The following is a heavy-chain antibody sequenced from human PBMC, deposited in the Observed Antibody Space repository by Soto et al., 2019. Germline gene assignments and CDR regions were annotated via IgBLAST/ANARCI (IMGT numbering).Heavy chain of an antibody. CDR3: ARVSGIYYYGMDV. Sequence: QVQLQQWGAGLLKPSETLSLTCAVYGGSFSGYYWNWIRQPPGKGLEWIGEINHSGSTNYNPSLQSRVTLSVDTSKNQFSLKLSSVTAADTAVYYCARVSGIYYYGMDVWGQGTTVTVSS. D-gene: IGHD3-10*01. J-gene: IGHJ6*02. CDR2: INHSGST. CDR1: GGSFSGYY. V-gene: IGHV4-34*01.